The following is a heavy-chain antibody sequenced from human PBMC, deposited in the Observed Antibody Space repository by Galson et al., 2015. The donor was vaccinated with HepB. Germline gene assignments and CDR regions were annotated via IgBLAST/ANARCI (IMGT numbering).Heavy chain of an antibody. Sequence: SVKVSCKASGYTFTSYAMNWVRQAPGQGLEWMGWINTNTGNPTYAQGFTGRFVFSLDTSVSTAYLQISSLKAEDTAVYYCARELHCSSTSCYIAGFDYWGQGTLVTVSS. V-gene: IGHV7-4-1*02. CDR3: ARELHCSSTSCYIAGFDY. J-gene: IGHJ4*02. CDR2: INTNTGNP. CDR1: GYTFTSYA. D-gene: IGHD2-2*02.